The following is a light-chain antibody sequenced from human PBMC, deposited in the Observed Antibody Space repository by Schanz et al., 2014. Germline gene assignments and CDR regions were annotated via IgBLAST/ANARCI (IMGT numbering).Light chain of an antibody. Sequence: QSALTQPPSVSGSPGQSVTISCTGTSSDVGSYNRVSWYQQPPGTAPKLMIYEVTNRPSGVPARFSGSKSGNTASLTISGLQAEDEATYYCSSFEGRHNWVFGGGTKLTVL. CDR2: EVT. CDR3: SSFEGRHNWV. CDR1: SSDVGSYNR. J-gene: IGLJ3*02. V-gene: IGLV2-18*02.